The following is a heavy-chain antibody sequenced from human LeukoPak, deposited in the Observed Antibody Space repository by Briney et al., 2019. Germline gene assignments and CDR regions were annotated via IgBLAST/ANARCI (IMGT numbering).Heavy chain of an antibody. CDR3: ARVLTAPHDGA. Sequence: GGSLRLSCAASGFTFSSYSMNWVRQAPGKGLEWVSYISSSSSYMYYADSVKGRFTISRDNAKNSLYLQMNSLRAEDTAVYYCARVLTAPHDGAWGQGTLVTVSS. J-gene: IGHJ5*02. CDR1: GFTFSSYS. V-gene: IGHV3-21*05. CDR2: ISSSSSYM. D-gene: IGHD1-1*01.